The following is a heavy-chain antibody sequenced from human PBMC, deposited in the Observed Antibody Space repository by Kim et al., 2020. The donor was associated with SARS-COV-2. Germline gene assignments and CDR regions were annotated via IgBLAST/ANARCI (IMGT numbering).Heavy chain of an antibody. CDR3: AREEWWSSSRSPGMDD. J-gene: IGHJ6*02. CDR2: ISSSSSYI. Sequence: GGSLRLSCAASGFTFSSYSMNWFRQAPGKGLEWVSSISSSSSYIYYADSVTGRFTISRDNAKNSLYLQMNSLRDEDTAVYDCAREEWWSSSRSPGMDDWGQGTTVTVSS. CDR1: GFTFSSYS. D-gene: IGHD6-13*01. V-gene: IGHV3-21*01.